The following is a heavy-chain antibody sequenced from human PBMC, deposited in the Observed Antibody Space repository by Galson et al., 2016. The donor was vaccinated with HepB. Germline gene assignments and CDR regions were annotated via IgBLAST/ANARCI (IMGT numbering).Heavy chain of an antibody. D-gene: IGHD5-18*01. CDR1: GFTFDSYA. J-gene: IGHJ4*02. CDR3: AKDLDTSGYDLSGPWGS. Sequence: SLRLSCAASGFTFDSYAMSWVRQAPGKGLEWISGIPSNGIGAQYAGAVKGRFIISRDNSKNVLYLQMKSLRAEDTAKYYCAKDLDTSGYDLSGPWGSWGQGILVIVSS. CDR2: IPSNGIGA. V-gene: IGHV3-23*05.